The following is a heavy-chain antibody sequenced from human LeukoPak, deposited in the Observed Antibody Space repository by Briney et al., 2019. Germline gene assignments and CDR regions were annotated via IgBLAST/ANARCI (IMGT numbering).Heavy chain of an antibody. CDR1: GFTFRTYW. D-gene: IGHD6-6*01. V-gene: IGHV3-7*01. CDR2: INQGGSET. J-gene: IGHJ4*02. CDR3: ARLIGDRTIYDY. Sequence: RPGGSLRLSCAASGFTFRTYWMSWVRQAPGKGLEWVASINQGGSETYYVESVKGRFTISRDNAMNSFFLQMNSLRAEDTAVYYCARLIGDRTIYDYWGQGTLVTVSS.